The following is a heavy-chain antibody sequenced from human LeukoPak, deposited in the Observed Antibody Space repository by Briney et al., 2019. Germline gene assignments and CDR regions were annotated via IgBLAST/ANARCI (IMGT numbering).Heavy chain of an antibody. CDR3: AKEKGYCSGGSCYGGTFDY. D-gene: IGHD2-15*01. CDR2: INHSGST. CDR1: GGSFSGYY. V-gene: IGHV4-34*01. Sequence: SETLSLTCAVYGGSFSGYYWSWIRQPPGKGLEWIGEINHSGSTNYNPSLKNRVTTSVDTSKNQFSLKLSSVTAADTAVYYCAKEKGYCSGGSCYGGTFDYWGQGTLVTVSS. J-gene: IGHJ4*02.